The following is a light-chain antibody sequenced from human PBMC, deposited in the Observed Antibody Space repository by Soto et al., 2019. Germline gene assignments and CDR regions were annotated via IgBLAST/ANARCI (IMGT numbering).Light chain of an antibody. J-gene: IGKJ4*01. V-gene: IGKV1-9*01. Sequence: DMQLTKTPSFLSASVGDRVTITCRASQGISSYLAWYQQKPGKAPKLLIYAASTLQSGVPSRFSGSGSGTEFTLTISSLQPEDFATYYCQQLNSYPPTFGGGTKVDSK. CDR1: QGISSY. CDR3: QQLNSYPPT. CDR2: AAS.